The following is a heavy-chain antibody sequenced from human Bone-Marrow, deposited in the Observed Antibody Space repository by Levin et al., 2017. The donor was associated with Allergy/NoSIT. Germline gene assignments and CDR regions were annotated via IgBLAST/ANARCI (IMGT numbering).Heavy chain of an antibody. CDR2: VTGRTGNT. V-gene: IGHV3-23*01. D-gene: IGHD2-15*01. CDR3: AKAALGQCSGATCYAFDS. CDR1: GFTFSDYA. J-gene: IGHJ4*02. Sequence: HAGGSLRLSCAASGFTFSDYAMNWVRQAPGTRLEWVSSVTGRTGNTYYAVSVKGRFTTSRDNFKNTLYLHMNSLRAEDTAVYYCAKAALGQCSGATCYAFDSWGQGTLVTVSS.